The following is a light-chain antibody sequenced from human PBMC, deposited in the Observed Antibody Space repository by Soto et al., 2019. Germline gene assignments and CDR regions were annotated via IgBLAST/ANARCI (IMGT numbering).Light chain of an antibody. CDR3: TSHPASSTWV. CDR2: EVS. CDR1: SSDVGYDNY. V-gene: IGLV2-14*01. Sequence: QSALTQPASVSGSPGQSITISCTGTSSDVGYDNYVSWFQQHPGKAPKLMIYEVSRRPSGVSNRFSGSKSANTASLTISGLQAEDEADYYCTSHPASSTWVFGGGTKVTVL. J-gene: IGLJ3*02.